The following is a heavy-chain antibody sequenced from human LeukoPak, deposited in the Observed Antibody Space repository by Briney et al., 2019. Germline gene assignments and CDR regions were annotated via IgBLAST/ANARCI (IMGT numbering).Heavy chain of an antibody. CDR1: GYPFNKFG. J-gene: IGHJ5*02. Sequence: GASVKVSCKASGYPFNKFGISWVRQAPGQGLDWMGWISCYNGDTHYAQKLQGRVTLTTDTPTTTVYMELRSLRSDDTAVYYCARDPSNTSGWKTWFDTWGQGTPVTVSS. V-gene: IGHV1-18*01. D-gene: IGHD6-19*01. CDR2: ISCYNGDT. CDR3: ARDPSNTSGWKTWFDT.